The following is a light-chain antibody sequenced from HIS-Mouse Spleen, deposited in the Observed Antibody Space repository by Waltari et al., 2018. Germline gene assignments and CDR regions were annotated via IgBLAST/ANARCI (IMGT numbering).Light chain of an antibody. Sequence: SYELTQPPSVSVSPGQTARITCSGDALPKKYAYWYQQKSGQAPVLVIYEDSKRTSGIPESFSGSSSGTMATLTISGAQVEDEADYYCYSTDSSGNHRVFGGGTKLTVL. CDR1: ALPKKY. J-gene: IGLJ2*01. CDR3: YSTDSSGNHRV. CDR2: EDS. V-gene: IGLV3-10*01.